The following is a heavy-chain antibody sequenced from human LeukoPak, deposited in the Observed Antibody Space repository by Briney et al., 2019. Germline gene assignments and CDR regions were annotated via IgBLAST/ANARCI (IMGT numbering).Heavy chain of an antibody. V-gene: IGHV3-23*01. CDR2: ISGSGGST. CDR1: GFTFSSYA. J-gene: IGHJ4*02. D-gene: IGHD3-9*01. CDR3: AKGRHNYDILTGFYNGFDY. Sequence: GGSLRLSCAASGFTFSSYAMSWVRQAPGKGLEWVSCISGSGGSTYYADSVKGRFTISRDNSKNTLYLQMNSLRAEDTAVYYCAKGRHNYDILTGFYNGFDYWGQGSLVTVPS.